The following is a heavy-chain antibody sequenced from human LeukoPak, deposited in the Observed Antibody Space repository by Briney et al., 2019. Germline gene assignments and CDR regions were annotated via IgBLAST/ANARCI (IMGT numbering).Heavy chain of an antibody. V-gene: IGHV4-59*01. D-gene: IGHD1-14*01. CDR1: GGSISSYY. CDR2: IYYSGST. J-gene: IGHJ4*02. Sequence: SETLSLTCTVSGGSISSYYWSWIRQPPGKGLEWIGYIYYSGSTNYNPSLKSRVTISVDTSKNQFSLKLSSMTAADTAVYYCARDIRTGSFDYWGQGTLVTVSS. CDR3: ARDIRTGSFDY.